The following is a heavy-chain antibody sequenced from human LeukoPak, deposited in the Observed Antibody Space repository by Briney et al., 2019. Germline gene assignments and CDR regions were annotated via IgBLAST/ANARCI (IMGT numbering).Heavy chain of an antibody. Sequence: SETLSLTCAVYGGSFSGYYWSWIRQPPGKGLEWIGEINHSGSTNYNPSLKSRVTISVDTSKNQFSLKLSSVTAADTAVYYCARGPEYSSSSDDAFDIWGQGTMVTVSS. CDR1: GGSFSGYY. CDR3: ARGPEYSSSSDDAFDI. CDR2: INHSGST. J-gene: IGHJ3*02. V-gene: IGHV4-34*01. D-gene: IGHD6-6*01.